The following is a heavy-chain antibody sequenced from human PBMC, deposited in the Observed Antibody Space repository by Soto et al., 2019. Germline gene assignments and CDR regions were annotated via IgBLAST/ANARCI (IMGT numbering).Heavy chain of an antibody. Sequence: EVQLVESGGGLVKPGGSLRLSCAASGFTFSSYSMNWVRQAPGKGLEWVSSISSSSSYIYYADSVKGRFTISRDNAKNSLYLQMNSLRAEDTAVYYCATPPYGGNSFDYWGQGTLVTVSS. CDR1: GFTFSSYS. CDR3: ATPPYGGNSFDY. J-gene: IGHJ4*02. D-gene: IGHD4-17*01. V-gene: IGHV3-21*01. CDR2: ISSSSSYI.